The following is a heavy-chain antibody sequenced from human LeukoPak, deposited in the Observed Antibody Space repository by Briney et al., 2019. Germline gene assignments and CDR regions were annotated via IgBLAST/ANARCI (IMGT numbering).Heavy chain of an antibody. CDR2: FHSGGST. J-gene: IGHJ4*02. CDR1: GDSITNTYYY. D-gene: IGHD3-16*01. Sequence: KPSETLSLTCTVSGDSITNTYYYWGWIRQSPGKGLEWIGTFHSGGSTYFSPSLKNRLTISVDTSKNQFSLRLSSVTAADTAVYYCARQVTFGYAHAYYSDYWGQGTLVTVSS. V-gene: IGHV4-39*01. CDR3: ARQVTFGYAHAYYSDY.